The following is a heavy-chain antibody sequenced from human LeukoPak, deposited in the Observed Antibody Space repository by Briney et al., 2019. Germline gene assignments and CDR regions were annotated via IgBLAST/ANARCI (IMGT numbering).Heavy chain of an antibody. J-gene: IGHJ4*02. D-gene: IGHD3-22*01. CDR1: GYTFTTYD. CDR2: MNPNSGNT. CDR3: ARGYYDTNGYYYGLDS. V-gene: IGHV1-8*01. Sequence: ASVKVSCKASGYTFTTYDINWVRQATGQGLEWMGWMNPNSGNTGYAQKFQGRVTMTRNTSISTAYMELSSLRSEDTAVYYCARGYYDTNGYYYGLDSWGQGTLVTVSS.